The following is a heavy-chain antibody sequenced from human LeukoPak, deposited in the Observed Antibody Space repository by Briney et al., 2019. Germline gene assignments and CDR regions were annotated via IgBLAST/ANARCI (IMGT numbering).Heavy chain of an antibody. Sequence: PSETLSLTCTVSGGSISSSSYYWGWIRQPPGKGLEWIGSIYYSGGTYYNPSLKSRVTISVDTSKNQFSLKLSSVTAADTAVYYCARLYVYYYESSGYDYWGQGTLVTVSS. J-gene: IGHJ4*02. CDR2: IYYSGGT. D-gene: IGHD3-22*01. CDR3: ARLYVYYYESSGYDY. CDR1: GGSISSSSYY. V-gene: IGHV4-39*07.